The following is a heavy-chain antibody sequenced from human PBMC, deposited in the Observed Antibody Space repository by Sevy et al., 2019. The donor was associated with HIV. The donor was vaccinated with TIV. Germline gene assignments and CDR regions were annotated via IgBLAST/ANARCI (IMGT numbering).Heavy chain of an antibody. CDR2: IWYDGSIK. J-gene: IGHJ3*02. CDR3: ASEHNWDDAFDI. V-gene: IGHV3-33*08. CDR1: GFTFNMYG. Sequence: GGSLRLSCAASGFTFNMYGMHWVRQAPGKGLEWVGQIWYDGSIKKYADSVKGRFTISRDNSKSTLYLQMYSLRGEDTAVYFCASEHNWDDAFDIWGQGTMVTVSS. D-gene: IGHD1-1*01.